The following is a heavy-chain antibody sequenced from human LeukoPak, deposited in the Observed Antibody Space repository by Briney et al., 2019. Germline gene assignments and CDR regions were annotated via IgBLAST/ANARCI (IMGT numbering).Heavy chain of an antibody. CDR3: ARGGSGNWNAPFDY. Sequence: PGGSLRLSCAVSGFTFSSYAMSWVRQAPGKGLEWLSYISSSGSLIYYADSVKGRFTISRDNAKNSLYLQMNSLRAEDTAVYYCARGGSGNWNAPFDYWGQGTLVTVSS. CDR1: GFTFSSYA. CDR2: ISSSGSLI. J-gene: IGHJ4*02. V-gene: IGHV3-48*04. D-gene: IGHD1-1*01.